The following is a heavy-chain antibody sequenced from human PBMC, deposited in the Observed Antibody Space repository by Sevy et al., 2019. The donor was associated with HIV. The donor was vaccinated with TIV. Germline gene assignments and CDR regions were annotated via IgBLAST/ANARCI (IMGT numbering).Heavy chain of an antibody. CDR2: ISYDGSNT. CDR1: GFTFTTYA. V-gene: IGHV3-30-3*01. J-gene: IGHJ4*02. D-gene: IGHD3-22*01. CDR3: ARDGGYDSRGYDLSNY. Sequence: GGSLRLSCAASGFTFTTYAMHWVRQAPGKGLEWVAVISYDGSNTYYADSVKGRFTISRDSSKNTLYLQVNSLRAEDTAVYFCARDGGYDSRGYDLSNYWGQGTLVTVSS.